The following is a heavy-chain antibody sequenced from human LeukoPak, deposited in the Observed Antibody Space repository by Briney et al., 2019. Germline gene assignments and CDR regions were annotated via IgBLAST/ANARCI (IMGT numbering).Heavy chain of an antibody. V-gene: IGHV1-69*05. CDR1: GGTFSSYA. CDR2: IIPIFGTA. J-gene: IGHJ3*02. CDR3: ASPKTRGYSYGPRPDDAFDI. Sequence: RASVKVSCKASGGTFSSYAISWVRQAPGQGLEWMGGIIPIFGTANYAQKFQGRVTITTDESTGTAYMELSSLRSEDTAVYYCASPKTRGYSYGPRPDDAFDIWGQGTMVTVSS. D-gene: IGHD5-18*01.